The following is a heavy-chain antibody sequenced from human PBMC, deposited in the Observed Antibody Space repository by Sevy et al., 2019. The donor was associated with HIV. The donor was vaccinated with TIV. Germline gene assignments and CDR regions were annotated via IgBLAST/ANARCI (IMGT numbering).Heavy chain of an antibody. Sequence: GGSLRLSCAASGFTFSHYYMTWIRQAPGKELEWVSYIGNRAGPMFYADSVKGRFTISRDNAKNSLYLQMNSARAEDTALYYCARGRFGAFPFDDWGQGTLVTVSS. V-gene: IGHV3-11*04. D-gene: IGHD3-10*01. J-gene: IGHJ4*02. CDR1: GFTFSHYY. CDR2: IGNRAGPM. CDR3: ARGRFGAFPFDD.